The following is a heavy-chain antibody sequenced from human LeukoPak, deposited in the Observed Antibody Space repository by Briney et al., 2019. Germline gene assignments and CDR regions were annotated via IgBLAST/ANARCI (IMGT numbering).Heavy chain of an antibody. D-gene: IGHD2-15*01. V-gene: IGHV3-48*02. CDR3: ARAAGYYAPFDN. CDR2: CSRSSTTI. J-gene: IGHJ4*02. Sequence: GGSLRLSCAASGFTFSAYNMYWVRRAPAKGLEWVSYCSRSSTTIYYADSVKGRFTISRDDATNSLFLQMHSLRDEDSAVYYCARAAGYYAPFDNWGQGTLVTVSS. CDR1: GFTFSAYN.